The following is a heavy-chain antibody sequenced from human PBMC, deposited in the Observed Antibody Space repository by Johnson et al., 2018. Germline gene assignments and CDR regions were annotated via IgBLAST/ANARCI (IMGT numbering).Heavy chain of an antibody. CDR3: ARSGSYYSYYYYMDV. D-gene: IGHD1-26*01. Sequence: VQLVESGGGVVQPGRSLRLSCAASGFTFSSYAMHWVRQAPGKGLEWVAVISHDGSTEYYADSVKGSFTISSDNSKNTLYLQMNSLRAEDTAVYYCARSGSYYSYYYYMDVWGKGTTVTFSS. CDR2: ISHDGSTE. CDR1: GFTFSSYA. J-gene: IGHJ6*03. V-gene: IGHV3-30-3*01.